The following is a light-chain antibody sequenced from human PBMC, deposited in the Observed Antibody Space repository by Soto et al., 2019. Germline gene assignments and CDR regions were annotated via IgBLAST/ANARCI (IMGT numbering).Light chain of an antibody. CDR1: QSVRSN. CDR2: GAS. V-gene: IGKV3-15*01. Sequence: EIVLTQSPGTLSSSPGETATLSCRASQSVRSNSLAWYQQKPGQAPRLLIFGASTRATGIPARFSGSGSGTEFTLTISSLQSEDFAFYYCQQYNNLPPPITFGQGTRLEIK. CDR3: QQYNNLPPPIT. J-gene: IGKJ5*01.